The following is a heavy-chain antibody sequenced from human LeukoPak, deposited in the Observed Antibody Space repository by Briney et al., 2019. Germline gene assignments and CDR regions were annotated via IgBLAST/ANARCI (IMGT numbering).Heavy chain of an antibody. Sequence: GGSLRLSCAASGFTFSSYAMSWVRQAPGKGLEWVSAISGSGGSTYYADSVKGRFTISRDNSKNTLYLQMNSLRAEDTAVYYCVVVPAAIGPVSDLTSPYYFDYWGQGTLVTVSS. D-gene: IGHD2-2*01. CDR1: GFTFSSYA. CDR3: VVVPAAIGPVSDLTSPYYFDY. V-gene: IGHV3-23*01. J-gene: IGHJ4*02. CDR2: ISGSGGST.